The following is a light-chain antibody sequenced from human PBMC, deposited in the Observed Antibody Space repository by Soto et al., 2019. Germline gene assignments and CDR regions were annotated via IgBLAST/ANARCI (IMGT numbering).Light chain of an antibody. CDR3: ATWDVRMNGYV. Sequence: QSVLTHPPSSSGTPGQRVTISCSGSSSNIGSNTVNWYHQLPGTAPKLLIYSNNQRPPGVSDRFSGSKSGTSASLAISGLQYEDEADYYCATWDVRMNGYVFGTGTKVTVL. J-gene: IGLJ1*01. V-gene: IGLV1-44*01. CDR2: SNN. CDR1: SSNIGSNT.